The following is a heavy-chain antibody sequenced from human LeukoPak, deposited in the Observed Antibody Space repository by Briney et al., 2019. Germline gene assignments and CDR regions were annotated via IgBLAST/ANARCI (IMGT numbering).Heavy chain of an antibody. J-gene: IGHJ5*02. CDR2: ISGNGVDT. V-gene: IGHV3-23*01. Sequence: PSETLSLTCTVSGYSISSGYYWGWIRQPPGKGLEWVSAISGNGVDTFYADSVKGRFTISRDNSRNTLYLQMNSLRAEDTAVYYCAKDLVVPAARENWFDPWGQGTLVTVSS. CDR1: GYSISSGYY. D-gene: IGHD2-2*01. CDR3: AKDLVVPAARENWFDP.